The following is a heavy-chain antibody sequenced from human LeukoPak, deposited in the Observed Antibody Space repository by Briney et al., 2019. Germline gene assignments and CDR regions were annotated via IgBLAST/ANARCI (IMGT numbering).Heavy chain of an antibody. CDR3: ARGIGYYDSSGYPYFDY. CDR1: GGSISSGGYS. D-gene: IGHD3-22*01. CDR2: IYHSGST. Sequence: PSETLSLTCAVSGGSISSGGYSWSWIRQPPGKGLEWIGYIYHSGSTYYNPSLKSRVTISVDRSKNQFSLKLSSVTAAGTAVYYCARGIGYYDSSGYPYFDYWGQGTLVTVSS. J-gene: IGHJ4*02. V-gene: IGHV4-30-2*01.